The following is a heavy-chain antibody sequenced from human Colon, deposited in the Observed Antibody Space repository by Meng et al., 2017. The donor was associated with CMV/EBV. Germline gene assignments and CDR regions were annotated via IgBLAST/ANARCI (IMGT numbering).Heavy chain of an antibody. J-gene: IGHJ5*02. CDR1: GITLSAYA. Sequence: GESLKISCAASGITLSAYAVTWVRQAPGKGLEWVSMVYSSATSTFYADSVRGRFTISRDTSKNTVYLQMNNLRAEDTALYYCAKHVAGPNKGWFDPWGQGTLVTVSS. V-gene: IGHV3-23*03. D-gene: IGHD4/OR15-4a*01. CDR2: VYSSATST. CDR3: AKHVAGPNKGWFDP.